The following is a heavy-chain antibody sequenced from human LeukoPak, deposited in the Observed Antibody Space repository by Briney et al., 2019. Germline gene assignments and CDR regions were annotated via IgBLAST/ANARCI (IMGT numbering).Heavy chain of an antibody. J-gene: IGHJ3*02. CDR3: AKSRVEVAGTGGFDT. CDR2: IRGDGV. V-gene: IGHV3-23*01. Sequence: GGSLRLSCAASGFTFAIYHMSWVRQAPGKGLEWVATIRGDGVYYADSVKGRFTISRDDSENTVYVQMNSLRAEDTTVYYCAKSRVEVAGTGGFDTWGQGTLVAVSP. D-gene: IGHD2-8*02. CDR1: GFTFAIYH.